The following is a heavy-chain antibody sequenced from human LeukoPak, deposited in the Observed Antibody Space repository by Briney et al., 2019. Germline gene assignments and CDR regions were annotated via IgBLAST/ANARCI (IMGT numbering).Heavy chain of an antibody. J-gene: IGHJ5*02. Sequence: GASVKVSCKASGYTFTSYDINWVRQATGQGLEWMGWMNPNSGNTGYAQKFQGRVTMTRNTSISTAYMELSSLRSEDTAVYYVARGGHYDYVGGSYRPGFDPWGQGTLVTVS. CDR2: MNPNSGNT. CDR1: GYTFTSYD. V-gene: IGHV1-8*01. D-gene: IGHD3-16*02. CDR3: ARGGHYDYVGGSYRPGFDP.